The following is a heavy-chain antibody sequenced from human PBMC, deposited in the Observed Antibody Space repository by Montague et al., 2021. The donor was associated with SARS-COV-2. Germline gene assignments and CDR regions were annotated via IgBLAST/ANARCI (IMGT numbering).Heavy chain of an antibody. Sequence: SDTLSLTCTVSGGSISSSSYYWGWIRQPPGKGLEWIGSIYYSGSTYYNPSLKSRVTISVDTSKNQFSLKLSSVTAAATAVYYCARQGDQLLLEYWFDPWGQGTRVTVSS. J-gene: IGHJ5*02. CDR1: GGSISSSSYY. V-gene: IGHV4-39*01. CDR3: ARQGDQLLLEYWFDP. CDR2: IYYSGST. D-gene: IGHD2-2*01.